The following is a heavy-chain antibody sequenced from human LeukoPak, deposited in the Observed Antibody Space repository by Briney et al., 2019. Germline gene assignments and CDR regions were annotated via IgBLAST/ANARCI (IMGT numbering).Heavy chain of an antibody. V-gene: IGHV4-38-2*02. D-gene: IGHD1-20*01. Sequence: SETLSLTCTVSGYSITNGYYWGWIRQPPGKGLEWIGSIYHDGRIDYNPSLKSRVTISRDTSNDQFSLKLSSVTAADTAMYYCARDTSPGITGTYWGQGTLVTVSS. J-gene: IGHJ4*02. CDR1: GYSITNGYY. CDR3: ARDTSPGITGTY. CDR2: IYHDGRI.